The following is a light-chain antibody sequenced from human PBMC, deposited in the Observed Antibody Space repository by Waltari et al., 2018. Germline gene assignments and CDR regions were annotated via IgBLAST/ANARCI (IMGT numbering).Light chain of an antibody. CDR1: SSNIGINP. CDR2: DNN. J-gene: IGLJ3*02. V-gene: IGLV1-51*01. CDR3: GTWDNSLRVWV. Sequence: QSVLTQPPSASAAPGPKVTISRSGSSSNIGINPVCCYQQLPGTAPKLFLYDNNKQPSGIPDRFSGSKSATSATLGITGLQTGDEADYYCGTWDNSLRVWVFGGGTKLTVL.